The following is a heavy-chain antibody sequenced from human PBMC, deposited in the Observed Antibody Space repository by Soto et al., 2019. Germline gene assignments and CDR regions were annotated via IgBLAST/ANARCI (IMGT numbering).Heavy chain of an antibody. CDR3: AAGEPLNY. J-gene: IGHJ4*02. D-gene: IGHD3-10*01. CDR1: GFIFSNYG. Sequence: GGSLRLSCAASGFIFSNYGMHWARQAPGKGLEWVAIIWYDGSNKYYADSVKGRFTISRDNSKNTVYLQMNSLRAEDTAMYFCAAGEPLNYRGQGTLVTVSS. V-gene: IGHV3-33*01. CDR2: IWYDGSNK.